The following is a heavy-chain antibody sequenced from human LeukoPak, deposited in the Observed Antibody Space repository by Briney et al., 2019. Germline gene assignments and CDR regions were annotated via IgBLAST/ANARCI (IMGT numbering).Heavy chain of an antibody. CDR2: ISSSSSYI. V-gene: IGHV3-21*01. CDR1: GFTFSSYS. D-gene: IGHD4/OR15-4a*01. Sequence: GGSLRLSCAASGFTFSSYSMSWVRQAPGEGLEWVSSISSSSSYIYYADSVKGRFTISRDNAKNSLYLQMNSLRAEDTAVYYCARDKAAGYGANIRYFDYWGQGTLVTVSS. CDR3: ARDKAAGYGANIRYFDY. J-gene: IGHJ4*02.